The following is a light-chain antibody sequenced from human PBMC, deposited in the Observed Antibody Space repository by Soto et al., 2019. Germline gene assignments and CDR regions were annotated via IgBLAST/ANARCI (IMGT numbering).Light chain of an antibody. CDR2: GAS. J-gene: IGKJ1*01. CDR3: QQYNNWPRT. CDR1: QSVSSN. Sequence: EIVMTQSPATLSVSPGERATLSCMASQSVSSNLAWYQQKPGQAPRLLIYGASTRATGIPARFSGSGSETEFTLTISSLQSEDFAVYYCQQYNNWPRTFGQGTKVDIK. V-gene: IGKV3-15*01.